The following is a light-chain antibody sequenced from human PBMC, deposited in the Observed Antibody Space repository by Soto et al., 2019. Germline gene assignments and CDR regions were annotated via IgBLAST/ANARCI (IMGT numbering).Light chain of an antibody. CDR3: QQYGTSPQT. J-gene: IGKJ1*01. Sequence: EIVFTQSPGTLSFSPGERATLSCRASQSVTSNYLAWYQQKPGQAPGLLIYDTSTRASGVPDRFSGSGSGTEFTLTISRLEPEDFAVYYCQQYGTSPQTFGQGTKVDIK. CDR2: DTS. CDR1: QSVTSNY. V-gene: IGKV3-20*01.